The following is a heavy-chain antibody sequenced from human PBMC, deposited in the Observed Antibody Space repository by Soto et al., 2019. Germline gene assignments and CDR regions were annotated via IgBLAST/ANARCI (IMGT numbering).Heavy chain of an antibody. J-gene: IGHJ4*02. CDR3: AKEAGTIYFDY. Sequence: GGSLRLSCAASGFTFHGYTMHWVRQAPGKGLEWVSLINWDGTNKYYADSVKGRFTISRDNGKNSLYLQMNSLRTEDTALYYCAKEAGTIYFDYWGQGALVTVSS. V-gene: IGHV3-43*01. D-gene: IGHD6-13*01. CDR1: GFTFHGYT. CDR2: INWDGTNK.